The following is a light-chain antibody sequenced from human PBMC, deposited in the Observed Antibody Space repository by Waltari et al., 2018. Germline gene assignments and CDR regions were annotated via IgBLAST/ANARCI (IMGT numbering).Light chain of an antibody. CDR2: SNN. Sequence: HSVLTQPPSASGTPGQRVTIPCSGSSPHIGSNTVNWYQHLPGTAPQLLIYSNNHRPSGVPERFSGSKSGTSASLAISGLQSEDEADYYCATWDDTLHVLFGGGTKLTVL. CDR1: SPHIGSNT. V-gene: IGLV1-44*01. CDR3: ATWDDTLHVL. J-gene: IGLJ2*01.